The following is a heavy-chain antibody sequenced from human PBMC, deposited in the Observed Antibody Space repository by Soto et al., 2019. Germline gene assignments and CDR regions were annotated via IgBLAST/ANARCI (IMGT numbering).Heavy chain of an antibody. J-gene: IGHJ6*02. V-gene: IGHV1-69*13. CDR2: IIPIFGTA. CDR1: GGTFSSYA. Sequence: SSVNVSCKASGGTFSSYAISWVRQAPGQGLEWMGGIIPIFGTANYAQKFQGRVTITADESTSTAYMELSSLTSEDTAVYYCASTYNWNRTRYYYGMGVGGHWNKVTV. CDR3: ASTYNWNRTRYYYGMGV. D-gene: IGHD1-20*01.